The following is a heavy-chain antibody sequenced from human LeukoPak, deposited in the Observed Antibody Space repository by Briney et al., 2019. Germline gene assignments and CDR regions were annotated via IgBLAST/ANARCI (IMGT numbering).Heavy chain of an antibody. Sequence: PSETLSLTCTVSGGSIGSSYWTWIRQPPGKGLEWIAYIHYSGSTSSNSSLKSRVTVSVDTSNNQFSLKLTSVTAADTAVYYGAREDILTGYYGNFDFWGQGTLVTVSS. CDR3: AREDILTGYYGNFDF. D-gene: IGHD3-9*01. CDR1: GGSIGSSY. CDR2: IHYSGST. V-gene: IGHV4-59*01. J-gene: IGHJ4*02.